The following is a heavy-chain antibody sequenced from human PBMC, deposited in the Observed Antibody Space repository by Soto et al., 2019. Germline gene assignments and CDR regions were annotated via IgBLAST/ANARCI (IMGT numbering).Heavy chain of an antibody. V-gene: IGHV4-30-4*01. J-gene: IGHJ4*02. D-gene: IGHD5-18*01. CDR2: IYYSGST. Sequence: SETLSLTCTVSGGSISSGDYYWSWIRQPPGKGLEWIGYIYYSGSTYYNPSLKSRVTMSVDTSKNQFSLKLSSVTAADTAVYYWARFPGTAMMYYFDYWGQGTLVTVSS. CDR3: ARFPGTAMMYYFDY. CDR1: GGSISSGDYY.